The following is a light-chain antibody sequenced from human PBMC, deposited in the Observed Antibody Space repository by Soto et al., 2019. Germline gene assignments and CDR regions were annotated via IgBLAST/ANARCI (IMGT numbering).Light chain of an antibody. Sequence: DIQMTQSPSSLSASVGDRVTITCRASQGISYYLAWYQQKPGKVPRLLIYAASTLQSGVPSRFSGSGSGSEFTLTISNLQHENVATYYCQKYKSAPLIFCGGKKVEI. CDR2: AAS. CDR1: QGISYY. V-gene: IGKV1-27*01. J-gene: IGKJ4*01. CDR3: QKYKSAPLI.